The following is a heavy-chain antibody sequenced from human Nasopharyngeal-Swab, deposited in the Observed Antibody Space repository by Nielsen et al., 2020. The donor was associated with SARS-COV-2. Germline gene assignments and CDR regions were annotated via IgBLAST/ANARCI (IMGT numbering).Heavy chain of an antibody. D-gene: IGHD4-23*01. CDR1: GFPLSTSGMC. CDR2: IDWDDDK. J-gene: IGHJ4*02. Sequence: SGPTLVKPTQTLTLTCTFSGFPLSTSGMCVGWIRQPPGKALEWLARIDWDDDKYYSTSLRTRLTISKDTSKNQVVLTMTNMDPVDTATYYCARTLVTVAAFDYWGQGTLVTVSS. CDR3: ARTLVTVAAFDY. V-gene: IGHV2-70*11.